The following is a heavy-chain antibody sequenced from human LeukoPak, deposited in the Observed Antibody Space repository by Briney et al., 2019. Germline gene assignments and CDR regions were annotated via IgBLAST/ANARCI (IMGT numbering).Heavy chain of an antibody. D-gene: IGHD6-13*01. CDR2: IYYSGAT. CDR3: ARLLPGSSRYFFDY. Sequence: SETLSLICTVSGGSISSSNCYWVWIRQPPGKGLKWIGSIYYSGATYYNPSLESRVTMSVDTSKNQFSLKLSSVTAADTAVYHCARLLPGSSRYFFDYWGQGTLVTVSS. J-gene: IGHJ4*02. CDR1: GGSISSSNCY. V-gene: IGHV4-39*01.